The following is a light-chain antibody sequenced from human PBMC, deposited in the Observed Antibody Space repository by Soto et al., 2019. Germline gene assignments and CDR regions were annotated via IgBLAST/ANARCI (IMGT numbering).Light chain of an antibody. V-gene: IGLV2-14*01. CDR1: SSDVGGYNY. CDR3: SSYRTNNTLV. J-gene: IGLJ1*01. CDR2: DVT. Sequence: QSVLTQPASLSGSPGQSITISCTGTSSDVGGYNYVSWYQQNPGKAPKLMIYDVTNRPSGVPNRFSGSKSGNTASLTISGLQAEDEADYYCSSYRTNNTLVFGTGTKVTVL.